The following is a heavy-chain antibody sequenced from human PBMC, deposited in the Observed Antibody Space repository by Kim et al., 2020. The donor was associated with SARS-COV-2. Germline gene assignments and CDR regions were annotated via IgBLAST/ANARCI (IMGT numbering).Heavy chain of an antibody. J-gene: IGHJ4*02. D-gene: IGHD3-16*01. V-gene: IGHV5-51*01. CDR3: VRHRSDRYYDARGYFWVY. CDR1: GYTFYNYW. CDR2: IYPDDSDT. Sequence: GASLKISCKTSGYTFYNYWIGWVRQMPGKGLEWVAMIYPDDSDTKYSPSFQGRVSVSVDKSTNTAFLQWSSLMASDTSMYYCVRHRSDRYYDARGYFWVYWGQGTLVTVSS.